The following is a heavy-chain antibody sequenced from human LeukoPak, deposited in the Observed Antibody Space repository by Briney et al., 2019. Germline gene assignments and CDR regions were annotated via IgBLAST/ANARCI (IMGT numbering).Heavy chain of an antibody. CDR2: VSDLGTTT. Sequence: GRSLRLACAASGFTFNDYGFHWVRQAPGRGLEWVTFVSDLGTTTFYADSVKGRFTISRDDSGNTLYLQMDSLGTEDTAIYYCAKDRTTSWTFDYLGQGTLVTVSS. CDR3: AKDRTTSWTFDY. V-gene: IGHV3-30*18. D-gene: IGHD2-2*01. CDR1: GFTFNDYG. J-gene: IGHJ4*02.